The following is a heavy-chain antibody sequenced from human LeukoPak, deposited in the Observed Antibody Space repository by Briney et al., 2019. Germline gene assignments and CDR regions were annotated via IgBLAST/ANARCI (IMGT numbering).Heavy chain of an antibody. J-gene: IGHJ4*02. D-gene: IGHD5-24*01. CDR2: IYISGST. CDR3: ARDSRRDGYNLDY. CDR1: GYSISSGSY. V-gene: IGHV4-38-2*02. Sequence: SETLSLTCTISGYSISSGSYWTWIRQPAGKGLEWIGRIYISGSTNYSPSLKSRVTISRDTSKNEFSLKLSSVTAADTAVYYCARDSRRDGYNLDYWGRGTLVTVSS.